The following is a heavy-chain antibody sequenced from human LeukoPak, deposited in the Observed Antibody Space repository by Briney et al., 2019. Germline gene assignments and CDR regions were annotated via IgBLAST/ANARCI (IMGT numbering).Heavy chain of an antibody. CDR2: ISSSSSYI. J-gene: IGHJ4*02. CDR1: GFTFSSYS. V-gene: IGHV3-21*01. Sequence: GGSQRLSCAASGFTFSSYSMNWVRQAPGKGLEWVSSISSSSSYIYYADSVKGRFTISRDNAKNSLYLQMNSLRAEDTAVYYCARDRGGSYYVDYWGQGTLVTVSS. CDR3: ARDRGGSYYVDY. D-gene: IGHD2-15*01.